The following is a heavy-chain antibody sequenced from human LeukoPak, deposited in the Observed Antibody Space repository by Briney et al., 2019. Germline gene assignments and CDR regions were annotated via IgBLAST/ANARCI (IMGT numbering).Heavy chain of an antibody. V-gene: IGHV4-59*11. Sequence: PSETLSLTCTVSGGSLSTHYWSWIRQPPGKGLEWVGYIHYRGNTDYNPSLRGRATISVDRSKNQFSLGLSSVTAADTAMYYCARDGTFCSSITCSPRDNYYYYGMDVWGHGTTVTVSS. CDR3: ARDGTFCSSITCSPRDNYYYYGMDV. D-gene: IGHD2-2*01. CDR2: IHYRGNT. CDR1: GGSLSTHY. J-gene: IGHJ6*02.